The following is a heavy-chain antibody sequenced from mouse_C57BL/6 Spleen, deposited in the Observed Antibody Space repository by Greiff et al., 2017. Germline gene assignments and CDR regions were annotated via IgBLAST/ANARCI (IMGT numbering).Heavy chain of an antibody. CDR2: IDPENGDT. CDR1: GFNIKDDY. V-gene: IGHV14-4*01. Sequence: VQLQQSGAELVRPGASVKLSCTASGFNIKDDYMHWVKQRPEQGLEWIGGIDPENGDTEYASKFPGKATITADTSSNTAYLQLSSLTSEDTAVYYCTTSHYDGSSPYCYFDVWGTGTTVTVSS. D-gene: IGHD1-1*01. CDR3: TTSHYDGSSPYCYFDV. J-gene: IGHJ1*03.